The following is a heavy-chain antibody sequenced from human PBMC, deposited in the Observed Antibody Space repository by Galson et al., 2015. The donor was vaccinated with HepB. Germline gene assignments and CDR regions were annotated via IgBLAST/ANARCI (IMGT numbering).Heavy chain of an antibody. CDR3: ARVRYSGSNRYFQH. J-gene: IGHJ1*01. CDR2: IYYSGST. Sequence: ETLSLTCTVSGGSISSYYWSWIRQPPGKGLEWIGYIYYSGSTNYNPSLKSRVTISVDTSKNQFSLKLSSVTAADTAVYYCARVRYSGSNRYFQHWGQGTLVTVSS. V-gene: IGHV4-59*01. D-gene: IGHD1-26*01. CDR1: GGSISSYY.